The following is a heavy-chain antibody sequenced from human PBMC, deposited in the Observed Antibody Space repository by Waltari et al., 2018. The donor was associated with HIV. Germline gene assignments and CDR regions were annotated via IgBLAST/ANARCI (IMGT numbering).Heavy chain of an antibody. CDR1: AYILTDLS. V-gene: IGHV1-24*01. CDR3: ATTRQWLVHSGLDV. Sequence: QLQLVQSGAEVKKPGASVKVSCKVSAYILTDLSIHWVRQAPGEGLEWMGGFDPEDRETIYAQKFQGRVTMTEDTSTDTTYMELSSLRSEDTAVYYCATTRQWLVHSGLDVWGQGTTVTVSS. D-gene: IGHD6-19*01. J-gene: IGHJ6*02. CDR2: FDPEDRET.